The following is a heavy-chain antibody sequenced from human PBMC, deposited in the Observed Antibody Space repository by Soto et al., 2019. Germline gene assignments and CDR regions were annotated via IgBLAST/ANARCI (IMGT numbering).Heavy chain of an antibody. V-gene: IGHV3-23*01. J-gene: IGHJ5*02. Sequence: QPGGSLRLSCAASGFTFSSYAMSWVRQAPGKGLEWVSAISGSGGSTYYADSVKGRFTISRDNSKNTLYLQMNSLRAEDTAVYYCAKGKLIAARPLSWFDPWGQGTLVTVSS. CDR2: ISGSGGST. CDR3: AKGKLIAARPLSWFDP. CDR1: GFTFSSYA. D-gene: IGHD6-6*01.